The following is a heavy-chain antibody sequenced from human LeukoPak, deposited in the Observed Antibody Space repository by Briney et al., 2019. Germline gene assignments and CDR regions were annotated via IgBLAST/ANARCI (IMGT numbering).Heavy chain of an antibody. CDR1: GYTFTGYY. J-gene: IGHJ4*02. CDR3: ATAVVGASSPLDY. D-gene: IGHD1-26*01. CDR2: INPNSGGT. V-gene: IGHV1-2*02. Sequence: ASVKDSCKASGYTFTGYYMHWVRQAPGQGLEWMGWINPNSGGTNYAQKFQGRVTMTRDTSISTAYMELSRLRSDDTAVYYCATAVVGASSPLDYWGQGTLVTVSS.